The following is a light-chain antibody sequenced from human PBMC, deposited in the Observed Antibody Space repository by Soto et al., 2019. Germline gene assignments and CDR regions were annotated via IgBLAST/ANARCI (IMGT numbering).Light chain of an antibody. CDR1: QSISNW. J-gene: IGKJ2*01. V-gene: IGKV1-5*03. CDR2: KAS. Sequence: DIQMTQSPSTLYASVGDRVTITCRASQSISNWLAWYQQRPGKAPKLLLYKASTLQIVAPARFSGRGSGADFTLTISILQPDDFGTYYCQQYTSDYTFGHGTKLESK. CDR3: QQYTSDYT.